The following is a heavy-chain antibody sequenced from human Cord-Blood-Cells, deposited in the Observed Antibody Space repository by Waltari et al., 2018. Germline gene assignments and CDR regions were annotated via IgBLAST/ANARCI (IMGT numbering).Heavy chain of an antibody. CDR3: ARSPNYDFWSGYYKNWFDP. V-gene: IGHV1-2*02. CDR2: INPNSGGT. D-gene: IGHD3-3*01. Sequence: QVQLVQSGAEVKKPGASVKVSCKASGYTFTGYYMHWVRQAPGQGLEWMGWINPNSGGTNYAQKFQGRVTMTRDTSISTAYRELSRLRSDDTAVYYCARSPNYDFWSGYYKNWFDPWGQGTLVTVSS. J-gene: IGHJ5*02. CDR1: GYTFTGYY.